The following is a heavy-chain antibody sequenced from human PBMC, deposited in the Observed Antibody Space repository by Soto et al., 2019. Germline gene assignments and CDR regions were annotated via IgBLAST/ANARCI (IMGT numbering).Heavy chain of an antibody. V-gene: IGHV4-59*10. CDR2: VYARGAT. CDR3: ARSSGDDFFYYGMDV. D-gene: IGHD4-17*01. Sequence: SETPSPPSSFPGASIPPHYWNWIRQSAGEGLQWIGRVYARGATDYNPSLKSRVTISGDTSKNQFSLKLTSVTAADTAVYYCARSSGDDFFYYGMDVWGHGTTVTVSS. CDR1: GASIPPHY. J-gene: IGHJ6*02.